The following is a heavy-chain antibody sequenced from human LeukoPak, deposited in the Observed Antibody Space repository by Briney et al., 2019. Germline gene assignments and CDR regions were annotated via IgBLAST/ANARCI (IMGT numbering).Heavy chain of an antibody. D-gene: IGHD5-18*01. CDR1: GYTFTSYH. CDR2: INPSDDYT. CDR3: ARTGYRYAYYY. V-gene: IGHV1-46*01. J-gene: IGHJ4*01. Sequence: VSVTFSFKASGYTFTSYHMHGVRQAPGQGLEWMGIINPSDDYTNYALKFQGRVTMTRDTSTSTVYMELSSLRSVDTAVYYCARTGYRYAYYYWGKG.